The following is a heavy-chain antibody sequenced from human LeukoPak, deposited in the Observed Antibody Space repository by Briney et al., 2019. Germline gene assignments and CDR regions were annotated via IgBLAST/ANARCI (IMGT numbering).Heavy chain of an antibody. CDR1: GNYW. Sequence: GGSLRLSCAASGNYWMHWVRQAPGKGLVWVSHINSDGSWTSYADSVKGRFTISRDNAKNSLYLQMNSLRAEDTALYYCAKDPFDYWGQGTLVTVSS. CDR2: INSDGSWT. V-gene: IGHV3-74*01. CDR3: AKDPFDY. J-gene: IGHJ4*02.